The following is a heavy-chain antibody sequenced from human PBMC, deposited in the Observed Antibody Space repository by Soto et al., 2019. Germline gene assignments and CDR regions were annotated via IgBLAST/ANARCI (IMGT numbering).Heavy chain of an antibody. Sequence: EEQLVESGGDLVQPGGSLRLSCAASGFTVSNNYMSWVLQAPGKGLECVSLIYSGGSTYYADSVKGRFTISRDSSKNTLYLQMNSLRAEDTAMYYCAAYSHKGYWGQGTLVTVSS. D-gene: IGHD3-16*01. J-gene: IGHJ4*02. CDR2: IYSGGST. CDR1: GFTVSNNY. CDR3: AAYSHKGY. V-gene: IGHV3-66*01.